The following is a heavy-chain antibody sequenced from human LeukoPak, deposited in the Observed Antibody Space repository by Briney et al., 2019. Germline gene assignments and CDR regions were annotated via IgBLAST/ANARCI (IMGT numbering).Heavy chain of an antibody. Sequence: KPSETLSLTCTVSGGSISSGGYYWSWIRQHPGKGLEWIGYIYCSGSTYYNPSLKSRVTISVDTSKNQFSLKLSSVTAADTAVYYCARGSSIAARLWFDYWGQGTLVTVSS. V-gene: IGHV4-31*03. CDR2: IYCSGST. CDR3: ARGSSIAARLWFDY. J-gene: IGHJ4*02. CDR1: GGSISSGGYY. D-gene: IGHD6-6*01.